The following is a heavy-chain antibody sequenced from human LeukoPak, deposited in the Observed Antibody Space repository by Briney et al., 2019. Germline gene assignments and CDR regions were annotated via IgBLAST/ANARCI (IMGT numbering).Heavy chain of an antibody. CDR3: ARGFRSSGWYLIDY. CDR2: IWYDGSNK. V-gene: IGHV3-33*01. D-gene: IGHD6-19*01. Sequence: GRSLRLCCAASGFTFSSYGMHWVRQAPGKGLEWVAVIWYDGSNKYYADSVKGRFTISRDNSKNTLYLQMNSLRAEDTAVYYCARGFRSSGWYLIDYWGQGTLVTVSS. CDR1: GFTFSSYG. J-gene: IGHJ4*02.